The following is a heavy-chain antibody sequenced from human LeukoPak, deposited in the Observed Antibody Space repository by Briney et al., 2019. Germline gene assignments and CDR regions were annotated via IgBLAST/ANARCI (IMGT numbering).Heavy chain of an antibody. J-gene: IGHJ4*02. D-gene: IGHD2-2*01. CDR2: ISGNGGST. CDR3: AKDRVVPAAIGGYFDY. Sequence: PGGSLRLSCAASGFIFSNYAMSWVRQVPGKGLEWVSGISGNGGSTYYADSMKGRFTISRDNSKNTLYLQMNSLRVEDTAVYYCAKDRVVPAAIGGYFDYWGQGTLVTVSS. V-gene: IGHV3-23*01. CDR1: GFIFSNYA.